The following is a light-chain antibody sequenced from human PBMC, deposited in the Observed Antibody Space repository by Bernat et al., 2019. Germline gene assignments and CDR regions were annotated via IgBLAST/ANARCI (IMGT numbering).Light chain of an antibody. CDR2: GAS. Sequence: GERATLSCRASQSVSRYLAWYHHKPWQAPRLLLHGASSRISGIPDRFSGSGSGTEFTLTISSLEPENVGVYYCQQYNKWDSFGQWTKVEIK. V-gene: IGKV3D-15*01. CDR3: QQYNKWDS. CDR1: QSVSRY. J-gene: IGKJ2*03.